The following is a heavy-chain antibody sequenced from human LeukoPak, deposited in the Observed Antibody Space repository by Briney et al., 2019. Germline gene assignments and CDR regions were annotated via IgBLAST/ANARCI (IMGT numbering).Heavy chain of an antibody. D-gene: IGHD3-10*01. CDR3: ARVEKSMVRGAAFGDDAFDI. V-gene: IGHV4-34*01. CDR2: INHSGST. Sequence: SETLSLTCAVYGGSFSGYYWSWIRQPPGKGLEWIGEINHSGSTNYNPSLKSRVTISVDTSKNQFSLKLSSVTAADTAVYYCARVEKSMVRGAAFGDDAFDIWGQGTMVTVS. J-gene: IGHJ3*02. CDR1: GGSFSGYY.